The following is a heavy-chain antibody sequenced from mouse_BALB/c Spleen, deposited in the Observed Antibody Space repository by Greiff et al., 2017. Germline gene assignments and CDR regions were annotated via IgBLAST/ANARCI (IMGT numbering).Heavy chain of an antibody. D-gene: IGHD2-4*01. CDR2: ISSGGSYT. J-gene: IGHJ3*01. CDR3: ARTMITTRTWFAY. V-gene: IGHV5-6*01. CDR1: GFTFSSYG. Sequence: EVMLVESGGDLVKPGGSLKLSCAASGFTFSSYGMSWVRQTPDKRLEWVATISSGGSYTYYPDSVKGRFTISRDNAKNTLYLQMSSLKSEDTAMYYCARTMITTRTWFAYWGQGTLVTVSA.